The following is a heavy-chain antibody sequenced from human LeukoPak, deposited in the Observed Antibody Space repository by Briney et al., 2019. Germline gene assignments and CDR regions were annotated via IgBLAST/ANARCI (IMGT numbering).Heavy chain of an antibody. D-gene: IGHD3-3*01. V-gene: IGHV3-15*01. Sequence: GGSLRLSCAASGFTFSKAWMSWVRQAPGKGLEWVGRIKSKTEGGTTDYAAPVKGRFTISRDDSKKTLLLQMNSLKTEDTAVYYCTTEATITLFGVVSYFDYWGQGALVTVSS. CDR1: GFTFSKAW. CDR3: TTEATITLFGVVSYFDY. J-gene: IGHJ4*02. CDR2: IKSKTEGGTT.